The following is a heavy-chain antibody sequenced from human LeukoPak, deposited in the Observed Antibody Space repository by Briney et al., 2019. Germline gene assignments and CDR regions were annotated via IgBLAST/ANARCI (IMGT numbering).Heavy chain of an antibody. CDR2: INPNSGHT. CDR1: GYTFTGYY. D-gene: IGHD6-19*01. Sequence: ASVKVSCKASGYTFTGYYMHWVRQAPGQGLEWMGRINPNSGHTNYAQKFQGRVTMTRDTSNSTAYMELSRLRSDDTAVYYCAEGRYSSGWLIYWGQGTLVTVSS. V-gene: IGHV1-2*06. CDR3: AEGRYSSGWLIY. J-gene: IGHJ4*02.